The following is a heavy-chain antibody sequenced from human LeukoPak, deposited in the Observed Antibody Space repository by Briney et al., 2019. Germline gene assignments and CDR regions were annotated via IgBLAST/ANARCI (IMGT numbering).Heavy chain of an antibody. D-gene: IGHD6-6*01. V-gene: IGHV4-61*02. J-gene: IGHJ5*02. Sequence: SETLFLTCTVSGGSISSGSYYWSWIRQPAGKGLEWIGRIYTSGSTNYNPSLKSRVTISVDTSKNQFSLKLSSVTAADTAVYYCARGQGAARYNWFDPWGQGTLVTVSS. CDR1: GGSISSGSYY. CDR3: ARGQGAARYNWFDP. CDR2: IYTSGST.